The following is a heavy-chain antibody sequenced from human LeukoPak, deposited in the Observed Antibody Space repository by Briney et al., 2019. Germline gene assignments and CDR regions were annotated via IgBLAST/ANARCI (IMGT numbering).Heavy chain of an antibody. V-gene: IGHV3-23*01. CDR3: AKDYYALLWFGEFNRKYYFDY. CDR2: ISGSGGER. Sequence: GGSLRLSCAVSGFTFSSYWMSWVRQAPGKGLQWVSGISGSGGERYYTESVKGRFTISRDNSKNTLYLQMNSLSAEDTAVYYCAKDYYALLWFGEFNRKYYFDYWGQGTLVTVSS. J-gene: IGHJ4*02. CDR1: GFTFSSYW. D-gene: IGHD3-10*01.